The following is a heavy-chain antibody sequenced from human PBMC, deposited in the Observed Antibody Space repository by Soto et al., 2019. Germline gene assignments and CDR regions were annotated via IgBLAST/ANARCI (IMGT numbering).Heavy chain of an antibody. J-gene: IGHJ6*02. D-gene: IGHD4-17*01. CDR2: ISSSSSTI. Sequence: PGGSLRLSCAASGFTFSSYSMNWVRQAPGKGLEWVSYISSSSSTIYYADSVKGRFTISRDNAKNSLYLQMNSLRDEDTAVYYCVRDYYAVTTHYYYYGMDVWGQGTMVTVSS. CDR1: GFTFSSYS. V-gene: IGHV3-48*02. CDR3: VRDYYAVTTHYYYYGMDV.